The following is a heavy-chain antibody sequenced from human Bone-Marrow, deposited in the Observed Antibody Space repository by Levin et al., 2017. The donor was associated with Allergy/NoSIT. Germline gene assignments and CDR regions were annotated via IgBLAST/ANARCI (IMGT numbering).Heavy chain of an antibody. CDR1: GYTFRNYG. D-gene: IGHD5-18*01. Sequence: ASVKVSCKASGYTFRNYGISWVRQAPGQGLEWLGWISGKNGDTHYEQKMQARVTMTTDTSTSTGYLEVKRLRSDDTAVYYCARACVDTRDCVNTNFDFWGQGTLVTVSS. J-gene: IGHJ4*02. V-gene: IGHV1-18*01. CDR3: ARACVDTRDCVNTNFDF. CDR2: ISGKNGDT.